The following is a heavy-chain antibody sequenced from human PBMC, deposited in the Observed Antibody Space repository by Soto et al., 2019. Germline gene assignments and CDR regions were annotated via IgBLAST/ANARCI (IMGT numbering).Heavy chain of an antibody. CDR2: ISYDGNKE. CDR3: AKETATSVDYYYVYGLDV. Sequence: QGQLVESGGGVVQPGRSLRLSCSASGFIFGTYGMDWVRQAPGKGLEWVALISYDGNKEFYADSVKGRFTISRDNSRNTLYLHMNSLTPEDTAMYYCAKETATSVDYYYVYGLDVWGPGTTVSVSS. CDR1: GFIFGTYG. V-gene: IGHV3-30*18. D-gene: IGHD1-1*01. J-gene: IGHJ6*02.